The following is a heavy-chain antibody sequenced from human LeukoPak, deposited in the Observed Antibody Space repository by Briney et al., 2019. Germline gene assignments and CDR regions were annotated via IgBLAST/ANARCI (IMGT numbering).Heavy chain of an antibody. CDR1: GGSISSSSYY. J-gene: IGHJ3*02. Sequence: SETLSLTCTVSGGSISSSSYYWGWIRQPPGKGLEWIGSIYYSGSTYYNPSLKSRVTISVDTSKNQFSLKLSSVTAADTAVYYCARAIQYYDILTGYFDIWGQGTMVTVSS. V-gene: IGHV4-39*07. CDR3: ARAIQYYDILTGYFDI. D-gene: IGHD3-9*01. CDR2: IYYSGST.